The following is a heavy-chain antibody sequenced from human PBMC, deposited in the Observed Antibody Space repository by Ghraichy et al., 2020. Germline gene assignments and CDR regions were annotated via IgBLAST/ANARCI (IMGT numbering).Heavy chain of an antibody. J-gene: IGHJ6*02. CDR1: GYSISSGYY. D-gene: IGHD3-22*01. CDR2: IYHSGST. Sequence: SETLSLTCAVSGYSISSGYYWGWIRQPPGKGLEWIGSIYHSGSTYYNPSLKSRVTISVDTSKNQFSLKLSSVTAADTAVYYCARDSSGYLRLFRKNYGMDVWGQGTTVTVSS. V-gene: IGHV4-38-2*01. CDR3: ARDSSGYLRLFRKNYGMDV.